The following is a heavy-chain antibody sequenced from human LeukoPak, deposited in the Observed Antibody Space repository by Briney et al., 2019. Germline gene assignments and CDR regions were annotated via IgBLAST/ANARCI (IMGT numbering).Heavy chain of an antibody. CDR1: GGSISSSSYY. D-gene: IGHD6-13*01. J-gene: IGHJ4*02. CDR3: ARRKAADNIFDY. Sequence: SETLSLTCTVSGGSISSSSYYWGWIRQPPGKGLEWIGSIYYSGSTYYNPSLKSRVTISVDTSKNQFSLKLSSVTAADTAVYHCARRKAADNIFDYWGQGTRVTVSS. V-gene: IGHV4-39*01. CDR2: IYYSGST.